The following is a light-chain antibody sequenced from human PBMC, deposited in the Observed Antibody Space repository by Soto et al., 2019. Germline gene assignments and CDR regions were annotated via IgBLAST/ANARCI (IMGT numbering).Light chain of an antibody. Sequence: QSVLTQPPSASGSLGQRVTISCTGSSSNIGSGFDVHWYQQLPGTAPKLLIYGNSNGPSGVPDRFSGSKSGTSASLAITGLQAEDEADYYCQSYDSSLSGLVFGTGTKLTVL. CDR3: QSYDSSLSGLV. CDR2: GNS. V-gene: IGLV1-40*01. J-gene: IGLJ1*01. CDR1: SSNIGSGFD.